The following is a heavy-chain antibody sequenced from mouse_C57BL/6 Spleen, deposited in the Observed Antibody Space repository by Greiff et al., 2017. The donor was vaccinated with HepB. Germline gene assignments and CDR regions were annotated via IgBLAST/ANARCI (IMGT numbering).Heavy chain of an antibody. CDR2: ISYDGSN. D-gene: IGHD2-5*01. Sequence: DVQLQESGPGLVKPSQSLSLTCSVTGYSITSGYYWNWIRQFPGNKLEWMGYISYDGSNNYNPSLKNRISITRDTSKNQFFLKLNSVTTEDTATYYCANSNYFAWFAYWGQGTLVTVSA. V-gene: IGHV3-6*01. CDR3: ANSNYFAWFAY. J-gene: IGHJ3*01. CDR1: GYSITSGYY.